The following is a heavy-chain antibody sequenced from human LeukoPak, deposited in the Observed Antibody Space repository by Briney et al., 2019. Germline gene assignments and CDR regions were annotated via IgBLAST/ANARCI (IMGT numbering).Heavy chain of an antibody. CDR3: ARDYDILTGYYMPPSLGY. V-gene: IGHV1-8*01. D-gene: IGHD3-9*01. CDR2: MNPNSGNT. CDR1: GYTFTSYD. Sequence: GASVKVSCKASGYTFTSYDINWVRQATGQGLEWMGWMNPNSGNTGYAQKFQGRVTMTRNTSISTAYMELSSLRSEDTAVYYCARDYDILTGYYMPPSLGYWGQGTLVTVSS. J-gene: IGHJ4*02.